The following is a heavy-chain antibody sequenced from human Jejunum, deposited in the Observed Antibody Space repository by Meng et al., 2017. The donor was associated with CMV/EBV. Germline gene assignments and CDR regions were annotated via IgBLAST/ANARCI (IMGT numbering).Heavy chain of an antibody. J-gene: IGHJ4*02. CDR1: LSTRGVG. CDR2: IYWNDDK. V-gene: IGHV2-5*01. D-gene: IGHD3-16*02. Sequence: LSTRGVGVAWIRPPPGKALEWLALIYWNDDKRYISSLKSRLTVTKDTSKNQVVLTMTNMDPVDTATYYCAHNSHHPWGTYRDYYFDYWGQGTLVTVSS. CDR3: AHNSHHPWGTYRDYYFDY.